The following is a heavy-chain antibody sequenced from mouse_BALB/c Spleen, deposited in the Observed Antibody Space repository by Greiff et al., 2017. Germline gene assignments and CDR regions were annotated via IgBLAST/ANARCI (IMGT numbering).Heavy chain of an antibody. D-gene: IGHD1-1*01. CDR1: GYSITSDYA. Sequence: EVQLQQSGPGLVKPSQSLSLTCTVTGYSITSDYAWNWIRQSPGNKLEWMGYISYSGSTSYNPSLKSRISITRYTSKNQFFLQLNSVTTEDTATYYCARSDYYYGSSYDSLDYWGQGTTGTVSS. CDR3: ARSDYYYGSSYDSLDY. CDR2: ISYSGST. J-gene: IGHJ2*01. V-gene: IGHV3-2*02.